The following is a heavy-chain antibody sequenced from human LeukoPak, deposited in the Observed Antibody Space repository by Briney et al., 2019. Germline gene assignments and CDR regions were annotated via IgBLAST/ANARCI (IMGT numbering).Heavy chain of an antibody. V-gene: IGHV3-15*01. CDR3: TTDLVFLTAIAKYFHH. Sequence: GGSLRLSCAASGFIFNSYWMTWVRQAPGKGLEWVGQIRSKIDGGTTEYAAPVKGRFTISRDDSKNTLYLQMNSLKTEDTAVYYCTTDLVFLTAIAKYFHHWGQGTLVTVSS. CDR2: IRSKIDGGTT. D-gene: IGHD3-22*01. CDR1: GFIFNSYW. J-gene: IGHJ1*01.